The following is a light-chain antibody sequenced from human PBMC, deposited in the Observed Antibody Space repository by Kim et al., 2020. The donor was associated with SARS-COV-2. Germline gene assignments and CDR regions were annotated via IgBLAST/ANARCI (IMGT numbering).Light chain of an antibody. Sequence: GQTVTVACTGTSSDGDVLYRVCWYQQQPAKAPKLILVDVTKRPAGVSTRFSCSRSANTASLIISGLQAEEDGDYYGGSYTITTTYVFGPGTKVTVL. V-gene: IGLV2-14*03. J-gene: IGLJ1*01. CDR3: GSYTITTTYV. CDR1: SSDGDVLYR. CDR2: DVT.